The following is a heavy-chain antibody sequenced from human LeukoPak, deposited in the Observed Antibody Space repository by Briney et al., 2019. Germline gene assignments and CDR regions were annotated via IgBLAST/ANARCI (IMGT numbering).Heavy chain of an antibody. V-gene: IGHV3-74*01. CDR1: GFTFSSYG. CDR3: ARGTSAGGPISPFDF. Sequence: PGMSLRRSCAASGFTFSSYGMHRVRQAPGKGLVWVSRIQGDGSNTNYADSVKGRFSISRDNAKNTVYLQMNSLRAEDTGIYYCARGTSAGGPISPFDFWGQGTVVTVSS. J-gene: IGHJ4*02. CDR2: IQGDGSNT. D-gene: IGHD6-13*01.